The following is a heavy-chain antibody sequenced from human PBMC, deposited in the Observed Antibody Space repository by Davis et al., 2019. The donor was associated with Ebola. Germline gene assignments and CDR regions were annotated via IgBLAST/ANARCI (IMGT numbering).Heavy chain of an antibody. CDR3: TCVPAATRIDY. Sequence: GESLKISCAASGFTFSGSAMHWVRQASGKGLEWVGRIRSKANSYATAYAASVKGRFTISRDDSKNTAYLQMNSLKTEDTAVYYCTCVPAATRIDYWGQGTLVTVSS. D-gene: IGHD2-2*01. V-gene: IGHV3-73*01. CDR1: GFTFSGSA. J-gene: IGHJ4*02. CDR2: IRSKANSYAT.